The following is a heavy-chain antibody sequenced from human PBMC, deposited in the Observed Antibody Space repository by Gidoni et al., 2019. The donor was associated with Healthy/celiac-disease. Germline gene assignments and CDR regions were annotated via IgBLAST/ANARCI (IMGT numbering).Heavy chain of an antibody. D-gene: IGHD6-19*01. CDR3: AAEKQWLVVGY. CDR1: GYTFTSYY. Sequence: QVQLVQSGAEVKKPGASVKVSCKASGYTFTSYYMHWVRQAPGQWLEWMGRINPSGGSTSYAQKFQGRVTMTRDTSTSTVYMELSSLRSEDTAVYYCAAEKQWLVVGYWGQGTLVTVSS. J-gene: IGHJ4*02. V-gene: IGHV1-46*01. CDR2: INPSGGST.